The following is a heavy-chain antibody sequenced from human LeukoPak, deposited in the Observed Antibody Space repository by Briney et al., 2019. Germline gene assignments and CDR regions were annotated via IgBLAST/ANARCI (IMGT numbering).Heavy chain of an antibody. J-gene: IGHJ5*02. CDR1: GYTFTSYA. CDR3: ARVIAAAGIWWFDP. Sequence: ASVKVSCKASGYTFTSYAMHWVRQAPGQRLEWMGWINAGNGNTKYSQKFQGRVTITRDTSASTAYMELSSLRSEDTAVCYCARVIAAAGIWWFDPWGQGTLVTVSS. CDR2: INAGNGNT. D-gene: IGHD6-13*01. V-gene: IGHV1-3*01.